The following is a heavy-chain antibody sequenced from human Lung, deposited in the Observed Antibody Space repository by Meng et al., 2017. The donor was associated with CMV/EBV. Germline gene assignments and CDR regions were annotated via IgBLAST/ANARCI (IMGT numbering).Heavy chain of an antibody. D-gene: IGHD3-9*01. CDR2: ISYDGSNK. J-gene: IGHJ6*02. CDR1: GFTFSSYA. V-gene: IGHV3-30-3*01. CDR3: ARDEYIILVSYGMDV. Sequence: GGSLRLXXAASGFTFSSYAMHWVRQAPGKGLEWVAVISYDGSNKYYADSVKGRFTISRDNSKNTLYLQMNSLRAEDTAVYYCARDEYIILVSYGMDVWGQGTTVXVSS.